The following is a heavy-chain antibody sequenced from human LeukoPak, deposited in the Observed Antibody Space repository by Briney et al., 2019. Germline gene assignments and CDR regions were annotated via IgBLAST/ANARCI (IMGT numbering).Heavy chain of an antibody. Sequence: AGGSLRLSCAASGFTFSDYYMSWIRQAPGKGLEWVSYISSSGSTIYYADSVKGRFTISRDNAKNSLYLQMNSLRAEDTAVYYCARVSRVLRFSRYDFDPWGQGTLVTVSS. J-gene: IGHJ5*02. V-gene: IGHV3-11*01. CDR3: ARVSRVLRFSRYDFDP. D-gene: IGHD3-3*01. CDR1: GFTFSDYY. CDR2: ISSSGSTI.